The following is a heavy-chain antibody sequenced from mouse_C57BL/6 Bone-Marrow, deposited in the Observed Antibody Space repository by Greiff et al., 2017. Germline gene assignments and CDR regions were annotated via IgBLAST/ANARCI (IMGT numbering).Heavy chain of an antibody. V-gene: IGHV14-4*01. D-gene: IGHD2-2*01. Sequence: EVKLVESGAELVRPGASVKLSCTASGFNIKDDYMHWVKQRPEQGLEWIGWIDPENGDTEYASKFQGKATITADTSSNTAYLQLSSLTSEDTAVYYCTSWLRRTVAWFAYWGQGTLVTVSA. CDR1: GFNIKDDY. CDR2: IDPENGDT. J-gene: IGHJ3*01. CDR3: TSWLRRTVAWFAY.